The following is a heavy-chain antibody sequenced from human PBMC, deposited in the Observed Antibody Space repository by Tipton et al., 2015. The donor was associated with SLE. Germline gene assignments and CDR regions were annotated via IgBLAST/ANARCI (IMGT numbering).Heavy chain of an antibody. CDR1: GYTFTSYG. V-gene: IGHV1-18*01. D-gene: IGHD5-24*01. J-gene: IGHJ4*02. Sequence: QVQLVQSGAEVKKPGASVKVSCKASGYTFTSYGISWVRQAPRQGLEWLGWISAYNGNTKYAQNAQCRVTMTTDTSTSTAYMELSSLRSEDTAVDYCAGVRRDGYNFGEVDSWGQGTLVTVSS. CDR2: ISAYNGNT. CDR3: AGVRRDGYNFGEVDS.